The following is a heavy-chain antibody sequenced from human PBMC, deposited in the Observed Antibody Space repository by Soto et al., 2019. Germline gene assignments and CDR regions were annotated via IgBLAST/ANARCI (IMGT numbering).Heavy chain of an antibody. J-gene: IGHJ4*02. CDR2: VNIYEGST. CDR1: GYTFTSYG. D-gene: IGHD5-18*01. CDR3: ARELGGYSYGDY. Sequence: QVQLVQSGAEVKKPGASVKVSCKASGYTFTSYGITWVRQAPGQGLEWMGWVNIYEGSTNYAQKFPGRVTMTTDTSTSTVYLELRSLRSDDTAIYYCARELGGYSYGDYWGQGTLVTVSS. V-gene: IGHV1-18*01.